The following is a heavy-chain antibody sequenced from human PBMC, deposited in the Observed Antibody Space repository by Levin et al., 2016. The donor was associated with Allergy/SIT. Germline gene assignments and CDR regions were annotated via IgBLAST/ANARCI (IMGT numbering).Heavy chain of an antibody. J-gene: IGHJ6*02. CDR2: IYYSGST. D-gene: IGHD1-1*01. Sequence: WIRQPPGKGLEWIGSIYYSGSTYYNPSLKSRVTISVDTSKNQFSLKLSSVTAADTAVYYCASLSVQLERGVFYYSYGMDVWGQGTTVTVSS. V-gene: IGHV4-39*01. CDR3: ASLSVQLERGVFYYSYGMDV.